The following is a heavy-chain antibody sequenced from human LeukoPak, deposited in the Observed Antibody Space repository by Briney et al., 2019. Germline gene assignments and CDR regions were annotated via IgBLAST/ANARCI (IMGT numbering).Heavy chain of an antibody. J-gene: IGHJ4*02. CDR3: ARGDRYSSGWHTPIDY. Sequence: SETLSLTCTVSGGSISSGSYYWSWIRQPAGKGLEWIGRIYTSGSTNYNPSLKSRVTISVDTSKNQFSLKLSSVTAADTAVYYCARGDRYSSGWHTPIDYWGQGTLVTVSS. V-gene: IGHV4-61*02. D-gene: IGHD6-19*01. CDR1: GGSISSGSYY. CDR2: IYTSGST.